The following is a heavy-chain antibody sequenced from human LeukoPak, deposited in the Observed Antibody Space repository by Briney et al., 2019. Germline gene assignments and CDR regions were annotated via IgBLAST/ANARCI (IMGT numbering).Heavy chain of an antibody. V-gene: IGHV1-46*01. Sequence: ASVKVSCKASGYTFTSYYMHWVRQAPGQGLEWMGIINPSGGSTSYAQKFQGRVTMTRDTSTSTVYMELSSLRSEDTAVYYCARDGYDFWSGYWLLYGMDVWGQGTTVTVS. CDR1: GYTFTSYY. CDR3: ARDGYDFWSGYWLLYGMDV. J-gene: IGHJ6*02. CDR2: INPSGGST. D-gene: IGHD3-3*01.